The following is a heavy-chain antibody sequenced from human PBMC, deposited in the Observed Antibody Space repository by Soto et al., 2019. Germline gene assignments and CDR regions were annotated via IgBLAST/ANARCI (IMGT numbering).Heavy chain of an antibody. J-gene: IGHJ4*02. CDR2: IWSDGNNR. CDR1: GFMFSNHG. CDR3: ARDPHPLRFLEWLPDY. Sequence: GGSLRLSCAASGFMFSNHGMHWVRQAPGKGLEWVAVIWSDGNNRYYADSVKGRFTISRDNSKNTLYLQMNSLRAEDTAVYYCARDPHPLRFLEWLPDYWGQGTLVNVSS. D-gene: IGHD3-3*01. V-gene: IGHV3-33*01.